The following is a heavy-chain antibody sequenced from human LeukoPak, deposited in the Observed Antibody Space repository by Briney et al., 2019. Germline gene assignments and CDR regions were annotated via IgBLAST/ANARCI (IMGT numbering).Heavy chain of an antibody. CDR3: TALGIAAAGMDY. CDR1: GFTFSGSA. V-gene: IGHV3-73*01. CDR2: IRSKANNYAT. J-gene: IGHJ4*02. Sequence: GGSLRLSCAASGFTFSGSAIHWVRQASGKGLEWLGRIRSKANNYATAYGASVEGRFTISRDDSKNTAYLQMNSLITEDTAVYFCTALGIAAAGMDYWGQGTLVTVSS. D-gene: IGHD6-13*01.